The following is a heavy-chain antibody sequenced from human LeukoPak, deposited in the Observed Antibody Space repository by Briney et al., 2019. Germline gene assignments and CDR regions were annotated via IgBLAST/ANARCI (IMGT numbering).Heavy chain of an antibody. CDR3: ARDNRIAVAGSWFDP. CDR2: ISAYNGNT. CDR1: GYTFTSYG. J-gene: IGHJ5*02. Sequence: ASVKVSCKASGYTFTSYGISWVRQAPGQGLEWMGWISAYNGNTNYAQKLQGRVTMTADTSTSTAYMELRSLRSDDTAVYYCARDNRIAVAGSWFDPWGQGTLVTVSS. V-gene: IGHV1-18*01. D-gene: IGHD6-19*01.